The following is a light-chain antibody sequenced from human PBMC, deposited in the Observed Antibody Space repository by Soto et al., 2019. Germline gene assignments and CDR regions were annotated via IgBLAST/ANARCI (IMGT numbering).Light chain of an antibody. CDR3: QQRLNWPPG. Sequence: EIVLTQSPGPLSLSPGERATLSCRASQSVSHNYLAWYQQKPGQAPRLLIYDASNRATGVPARFSGSRSGTDFTLTISDLEPADFGLYYCQQRLNWPPGFGQGTKVDNK. CDR2: DAS. CDR1: QSVSHNY. V-gene: IGKV3-11*01. J-gene: IGKJ1*01.